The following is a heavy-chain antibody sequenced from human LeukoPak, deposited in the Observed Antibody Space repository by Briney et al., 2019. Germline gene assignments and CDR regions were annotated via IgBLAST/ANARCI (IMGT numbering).Heavy chain of an antibody. CDR1: GFTFSSYA. Sequence: GGSLRLSCAASGFTFSSYAMHWVRQAPGKGLEWVAVISYDGSNKYYADSVKGRFTISRDNSKNTLYLQMNSLRAEDTAVYYCARCGSSSWHYYYYYYYMDVWGKGTTVTVSS. D-gene: IGHD6-13*01. CDR2: ISYDGSNK. V-gene: IGHV3-30*04. CDR3: ARCGSSSWHYYYYYYYMDV. J-gene: IGHJ6*03.